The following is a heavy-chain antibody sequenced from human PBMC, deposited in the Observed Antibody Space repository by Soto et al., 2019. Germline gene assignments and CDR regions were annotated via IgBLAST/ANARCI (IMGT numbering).Heavy chain of an antibody. V-gene: IGHV4-61*01. D-gene: IGHD2-15*01. CDR3: ARASITVVRSYYYYGMDV. CDR2: IYYSGST. CDR1: GGSVSSGSYY. J-gene: IGHJ6*02. Sequence: PSETLSLTCTVSGGSVSSGSYYWSWIRQPPGKGLEWIGYIYYSGSTNYNPSLKSRVTISVDTSKNQFSLKLSSVTAADTAVYYCARASITVVRSYYYYGMDVWGQGTTVTVSS.